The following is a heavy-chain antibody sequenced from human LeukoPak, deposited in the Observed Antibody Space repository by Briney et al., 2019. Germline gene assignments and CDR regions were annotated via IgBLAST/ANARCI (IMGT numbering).Heavy chain of an antibody. CDR3: ARRYFDY. CDR2: IRQDGGEK. V-gene: IGHV3-7*03. Sequence: GGSLRLSCAASGFTFSSYNMNWVRQAPGKGLEWVANIRQDGGEKYHVDSVKGRFTISRDNAKNSLYLQMNSLRAEDTAVYYCARRYFDYWGQGTLVTVSS. CDR1: GFTFSSYN. J-gene: IGHJ4*02.